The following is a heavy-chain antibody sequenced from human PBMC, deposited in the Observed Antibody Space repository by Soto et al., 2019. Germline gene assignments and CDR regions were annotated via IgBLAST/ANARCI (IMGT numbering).Heavy chain of an antibody. Sequence: PGGSLRLSCAASGFTFSSYSMNWVRQAPGKGLEWVSSISSSSSYIYYADSVKGRFTISRDNAKNSLYLQMNSLRAEDTAVYYCARYCSSTSCYLSYYYYGMDVWGRVTTVTVSS. D-gene: IGHD2-2*01. CDR1: GFTFSSYS. CDR3: ARYCSSTSCYLSYYYYGMDV. CDR2: ISSSSSYI. V-gene: IGHV3-21*01. J-gene: IGHJ6*02.